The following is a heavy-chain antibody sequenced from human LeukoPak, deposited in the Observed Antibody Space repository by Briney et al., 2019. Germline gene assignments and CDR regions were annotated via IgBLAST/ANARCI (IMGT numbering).Heavy chain of an antibody. D-gene: IGHD3-22*01. V-gene: IGHV4-34*01. CDR2: INHSGST. CDR3: ARGVGYYYDSSGYYVRTNAFDI. Sequence: PSETLSLTCAVYGGSFSGYYWSWIRQPPGKGLEWIGEINHSGSTNYNPSLKSRVTISVDTSKNQFSLKLSFVTAADTAVYYCARGVGYYYDSSGYYVRTNAFDIWGQGTMVTVSS. CDR1: GGSFSGYY. J-gene: IGHJ3*02.